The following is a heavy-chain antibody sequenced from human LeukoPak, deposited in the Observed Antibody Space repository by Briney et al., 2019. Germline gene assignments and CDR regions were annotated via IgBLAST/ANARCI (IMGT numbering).Heavy chain of an antibody. Sequence: PGGSLRLSCTASGLTFSTSGFNWVRQAPGKGLEWVASIGPTGSDRYHADSIKGRFTISRDNANHFLYLQMSSLRAEDTAVYYCATETNGRHYDYWGQGTLLTVSS. CDR2: IGPTGSDR. D-gene: IGHD1-14*01. V-gene: IGHV3-21*06. J-gene: IGHJ4*02. CDR1: GLTFSTSG. CDR3: ATETNGRHYDY.